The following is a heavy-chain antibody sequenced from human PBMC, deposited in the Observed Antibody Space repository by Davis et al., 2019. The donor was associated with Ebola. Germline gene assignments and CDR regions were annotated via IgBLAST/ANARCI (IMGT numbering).Heavy chain of an antibody. CDR2: IYYSGST. V-gene: IGHV4-39*01. J-gene: IGHJ4*02. D-gene: IGHD3-3*01. CDR3: ARSYRLEWFHLAPFDY. Sequence: PSETLSLTCTVSGGSISSSSYYWGWIRQPPGKGLEWIGSIYYSGSTYYNPSLKSRVTISVDTSKNQFSLKLSSVTAADTAVYYCARSYRLEWFHLAPFDYWGQGTLVTVSS. CDR1: GGSISSSSYY.